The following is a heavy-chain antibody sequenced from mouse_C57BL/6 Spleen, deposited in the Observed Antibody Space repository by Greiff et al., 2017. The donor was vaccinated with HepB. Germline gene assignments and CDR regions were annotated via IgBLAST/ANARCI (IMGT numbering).Heavy chain of an antibody. J-gene: IGHJ3*01. D-gene: IGHD2-4*01. Sequence: VQLQQSGAELVKPGASVKLSCKASGYTFTSYWMQWVKQRPGQGLEWIGEIDPSDSYTNYNQKFKGKATLTVDTSSSTAYMQLSSLTSEDSAVYYGARFDYEVAYWGQGTLVTVSA. CDR3: ARFDYEVAY. CDR2: IDPSDSYT. CDR1: GYTFTSYW. V-gene: IGHV1-50*01.